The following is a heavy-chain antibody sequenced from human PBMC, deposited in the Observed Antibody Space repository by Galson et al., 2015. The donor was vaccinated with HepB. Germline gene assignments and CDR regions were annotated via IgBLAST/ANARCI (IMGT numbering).Heavy chain of an antibody. CDR1: GGTFSSYA. J-gene: IGHJ6*02. D-gene: IGHD1-26*01. V-gene: IGHV1-69*13. CDR2: IIPIFGIA. Sequence: SVKVSCKASGGTFSSYAISWVRQAPGQGLEWMGGIIPIFGIANYAQKFQGRVTITADESTSTAYMELSSLRSEDTAVYYCARPNEGALYYYYGMDVWGQGTTVTVSS. CDR3: ARPNEGALYYYYGMDV.